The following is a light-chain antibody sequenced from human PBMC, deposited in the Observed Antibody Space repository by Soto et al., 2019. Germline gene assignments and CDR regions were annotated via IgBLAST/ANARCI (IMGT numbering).Light chain of an antibody. V-gene: IGKV3-11*01. CDR2: DAS. CDR3: QQRNNWWT. Sequence: EIVLTQSPATLSLSPGERATLSCRASQSVSSYLAWYQQKPGQAPRLLIYDASNRATGIPARFSGSGSGTDVTVTIRSIETEDFAVYYCQQRNNWWTFGQGTKVEIK. J-gene: IGKJ1*01. CDR1: QSVSSY.